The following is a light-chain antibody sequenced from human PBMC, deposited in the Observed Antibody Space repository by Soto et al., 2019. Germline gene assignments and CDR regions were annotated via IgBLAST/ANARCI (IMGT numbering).Light chain of an antibody. Sequence: QSALTQPGAVSGSPGQSVAISCTGTSRDVDAYDFVSWYQHHPGKAPKLIISEVSKRPSGVSHRFSGSKSGNTASLTISGLQAEDEADYFCCSFAGSFYVFGTGTKVTVL. CDR1: SRDVDAYDF. J-gene: IGLJ1*01. CDR3: CSFAGSFYV. CDR2: EVS. V-gene: IGLV2-11*01.